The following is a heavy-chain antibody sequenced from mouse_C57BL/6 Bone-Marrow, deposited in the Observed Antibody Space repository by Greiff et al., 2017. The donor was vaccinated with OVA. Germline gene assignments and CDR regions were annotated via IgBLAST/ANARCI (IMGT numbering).Heavy chain of an antibody. CDR2: ISDGGSYT. CDR1: GFTFSSYA. J-gene: IGHJ2*01. CDR3: ASDYYGSSRGYFDY. V-gene: IGHV5-4*03. D-gene: IGHD1-1*01. Sequence: EVKVVESGGGLVKPGGSLKLSCAASGFTFSSYAMSWVRQTPEKRLEWVATISDGGSYTSYPDNVKGRFTISRDNAKNNLYLQMSHLKSEDTAMYYCASDYYGSSRGYFDYWGQGTTLTVSS.